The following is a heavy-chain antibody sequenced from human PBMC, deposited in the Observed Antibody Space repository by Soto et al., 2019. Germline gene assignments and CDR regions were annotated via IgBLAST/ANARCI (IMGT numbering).Heavy chain of an antibody. CDR2: MSYSRST. Sequence: QLQLQESGPGLVKPSETLSLTCFVSGGSISSNNYYWGWIRQPPGKGLEWIGSMSYSRSTYYNPSLKSRGTISVDTSKNQFSLKLTPVTAGDTAVYYCANHLRPTNWGGGYFDHWGQGPLDTVSS. CDR1: GGSISSNNYY. D-gene: IGHD7-27*01. CDR3: ANHLRPTNWGGGYFDH. V-gene: IGHV4-39*01. J-gene: IGHJ4*02.